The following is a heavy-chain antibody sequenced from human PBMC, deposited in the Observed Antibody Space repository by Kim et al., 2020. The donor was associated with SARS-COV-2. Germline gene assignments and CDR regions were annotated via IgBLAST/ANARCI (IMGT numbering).Heavy chain of an antibody. J-gene: IGHJ3*02. Sequence: SETLSLTCAVYGGSFSGYYWSWIRQPPGKGLEWIGEINHSGSTNYNPSLKSRVTISVDTSKNQFSLKLSSVTAADTAVYYCARGNRGYSYGRTPFDIWGQGTMVTVSS. CDR1: GGSFSGYY. D-gene: IGHD5-18*01. V-gene: IGHV4-34*01. CDR2: INHSGST. CDR3: ARGNRGYSYGRTPFDI.